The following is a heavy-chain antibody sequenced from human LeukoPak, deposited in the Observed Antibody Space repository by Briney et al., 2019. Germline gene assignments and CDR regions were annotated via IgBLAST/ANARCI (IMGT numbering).Heavy chain of an antibody. D-gene: IGHD3-16*02. CDR2: IRYDGSNK. V-gene: IGHV3-30*02. CDR3: AKDKITFGGVIVSLNY. CDR1: GFTFSSYG. Sequence: GGSLRLSCAASGFTFSSYGMHWVRQAPGKGLEWVAFIRYDGSNKYYADSVKGRFTISRDNSKNTLYLQMNSLRAEDTAVYYCAKDKITFGGVIVSLNYWGQGTLVTVSS. J-gene: IGHJ4*02.